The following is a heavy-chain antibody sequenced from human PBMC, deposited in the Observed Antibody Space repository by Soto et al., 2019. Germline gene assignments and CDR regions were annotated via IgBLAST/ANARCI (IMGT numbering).Heavy chain of an antibody. V-gene: IGHV3-74*01. Sequence: GSLRLSCAASGFTFSSYWMHWVRQAPGKGLVWVSRINSDGSSTSYADSVKGRFTISRDNAKNTLYLQMNSLRTEDTALYYCAKGRGGSYGRYYFDYWGQGALVTVSS. CDR3: AKGRGGSYGRYYFDY. D-gene: IGHD1-26*01. J-gene: IGHJ4*02. CDR1: GFTFSSYW. CDR2: INSDGSST.